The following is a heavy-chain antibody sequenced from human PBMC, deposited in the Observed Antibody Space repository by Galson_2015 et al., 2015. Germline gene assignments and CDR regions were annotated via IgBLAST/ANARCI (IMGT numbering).Heavy chain of an antibody. CDR1: GFTFDDYA. CDR2: ISWNSGSI. CDR3: AKDRIFGSGYYCRAYFDY. V-gene: IGHV3-9*01. Sequence: SLRLSCAASGFTFDDYAMHWVRQVPGKGLGWVSGISWNSGSIGYADPVEGRFTISRDNAKNSLYLQMNSLRAEDTALYYCAKDRIFGSGYYCRAYFDYWGQGTLVTVSS. D-gene: IGHD2-2*01. J-gene: IGHJ4*02.